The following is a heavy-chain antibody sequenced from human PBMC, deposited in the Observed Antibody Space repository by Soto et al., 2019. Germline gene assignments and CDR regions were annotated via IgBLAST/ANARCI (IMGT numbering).Heavy chain of an antibody. J-gene: IGHJ4*02. CDR2: ISGSGGST. Sequence: GGSLRLSCAASGFTFSSYAMSWVRQAPGKGLEWVSAISGSGGSTYYADSVKGRFTISRDNSKNTLYLQMNSLRAEDTAVYYRAKGRGYCSSTSCYVGSDYWGQGTLVTVSS. CDR3: AKGRGYCSSTSCYVGSDY. D-gene: IGHD2-2*01. V-gene: IGHV3-23*01. CDR1: GFTFSSYA.